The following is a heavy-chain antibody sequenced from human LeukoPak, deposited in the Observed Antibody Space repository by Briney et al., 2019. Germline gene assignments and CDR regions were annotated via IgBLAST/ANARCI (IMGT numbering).Heavy chain of an antibody. Sequence: SVKVSCKASGGTFSSYAISWVRQAPGQGLERMGGIIPIFGTANYAQKFQGRVTITADESTSTAYMELSSLRSEDTAVYYCARPRMRYYDFWSGYADNWFDPWGQGTLVTVSS. J-gene: IGHJ5*02. CDR2: IIPIFGTA. D-gene: IGHD3-3*01. CDR3: ARPRMRYYDFWSGYADNWFDP. V-gene: IGHV1-69*13. CDR1: GGTFSSYA.